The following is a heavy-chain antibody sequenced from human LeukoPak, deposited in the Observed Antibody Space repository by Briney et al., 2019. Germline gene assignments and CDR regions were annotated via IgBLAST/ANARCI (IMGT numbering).Heavy chain of an antibody. Sequence: GGSLRLSCAASGFTFSSYGMHWVRQAPGKGLEWVAVIWYDGSNKYYADSVKGRFTISRDNSKNSLYLQMNSLRAEDTAVYYCARDGPDYDFWSGYPRSAFDIWGQGTMVTVSS. D-gene: IGHD3-3*01. CDR3: ARDGPDYDFWSGYPRSAFDI. CDR2: IWYDGSNK. J-gene: IGHJ3*02. V-gene: IGHV3-33*01. CDR1: GFTFSSYG.